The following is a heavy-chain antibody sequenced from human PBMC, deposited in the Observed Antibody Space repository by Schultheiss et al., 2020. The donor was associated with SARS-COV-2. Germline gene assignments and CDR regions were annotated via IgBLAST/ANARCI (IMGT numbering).Heavy chain of an antibody. Sequence: AGSLRLSCTVSGGSISSYYWSWIRQPPGKGLEWIGYIYYSGSTYYNPSLKSRVTISVDTSKNQFSLKLSSVTAADTAVYYCAGDYYDSSGYPYYYYYYGMDVWGQGTTVTVSS. J-gene: IGHJ6*02. CDR3: AGDYYDSSGYPYYYYYYGMDV. CDR1: GGSISSYY. V-gene: IGHV4-59*12. D-gene: IGHD3-22*01. CDR2: IYYSGST.